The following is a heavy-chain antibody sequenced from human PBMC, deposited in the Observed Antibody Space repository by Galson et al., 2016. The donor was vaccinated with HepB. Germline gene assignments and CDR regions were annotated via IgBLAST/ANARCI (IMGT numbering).Heavy chain of an antibody. D-gene: IGHD1-1*01. V-gene: IGHV3-7*04. J-gene: IGHJ4*02. CDR2: INDHGSEQ. CDR1: GFTFSNFW. CDR3: ARTRWRGFSPFYFDN. Sequence: SLRLSCAASGFTFSNFWMAWVRQAPGKGLEWVANINDHGSEQYYVDSVKGRFTISRDNAENSVYLQMNSLRDDDTAVYYCARTRWRGFSPFYFDNWGQGTLVAVSS.